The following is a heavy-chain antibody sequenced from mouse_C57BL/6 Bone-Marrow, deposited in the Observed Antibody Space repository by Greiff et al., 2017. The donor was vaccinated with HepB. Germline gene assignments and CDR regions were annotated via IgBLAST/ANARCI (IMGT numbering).Heavy chain of an antibody. CDR1: GYTFTSYW. CDR3: ARAVLTY. V-gene: IGHV1-59*01. J-gene: IGHJ3*01. Sequence: VQLQQPGAELVRPGNSVKLSCKASGYTFTSYWMHWVKQRPGQGLEWIGVIDPSDSYTNYNQKFKGKATLTVDTSSSTAYMQLSSLTSEDSAVYYCARAVLTYWGQGTLVTVSA. CDR2: IDPSDSYT.